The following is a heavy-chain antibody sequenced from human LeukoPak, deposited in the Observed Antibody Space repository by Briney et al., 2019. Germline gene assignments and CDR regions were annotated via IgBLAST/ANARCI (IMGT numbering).Heavy chain of an antibody. J-gene: IGHJ4*02. CDR2: INTDGSST. Sequence: GGSLRLSCAATGFTFSSYWRHWVRQAPGKGLVWVSRINTDGSSTSYADSVKGRFTIFRDNAKNTLYLQMNSLRAEDTAVYYCARDYGSRGYFDYWGRGTLVTVSS. D-gene: IGHD6-13*01. CDR3: ARDYGSRGYFDY. V-gene: IGHV3-74*01. CDR1: GFTFSSYW.